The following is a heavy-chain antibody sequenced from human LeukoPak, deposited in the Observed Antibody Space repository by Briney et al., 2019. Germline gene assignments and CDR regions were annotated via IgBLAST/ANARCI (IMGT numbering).Heavy chain of an antibody. CDR1: GFTFSTYW. V-gene: IGHV3-74*01. CDR2: ISSDGSST. D-gene: IGHD6-19*01. Sequence: GGSLRLSCAASGFTFSTYWMHWGRQAPGKGLVWVSRISSDGSSTIYADSVKGRFTISRDSAKNTLYLQMNSLRAEDTAVYYCARDRGGSGPTTTDYWGQGTLVTVSS. J-gene: IGHJ4*02. CDR3: ARDRGGSGPTTTDY.